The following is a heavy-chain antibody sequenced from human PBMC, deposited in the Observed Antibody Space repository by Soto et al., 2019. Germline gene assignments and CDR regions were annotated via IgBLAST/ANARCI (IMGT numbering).Heavy chain of an antibody. CDR2: IYYSGST. CDR3: ARAGRLLWFGLDY. CDR1: GGSISSYY. Sequence: PSETLSLTCTVSGGSISSYYWSWIRQPPGKGLEWIGYIYYSGSTNYNPSLKSRVTISVDTSKNQFSLKLSSVTAADTAVYYCARAGRLLWFGLDYWGQGTLVTVSS. J-gene: IGHJ4*02. D-gene: IGHD3-10*01. V-gene: IGHV4-59*01.